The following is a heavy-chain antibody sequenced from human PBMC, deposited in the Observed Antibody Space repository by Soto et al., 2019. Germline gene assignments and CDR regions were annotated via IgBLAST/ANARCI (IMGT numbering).Heavy chain of an antibody. CDR3: AAPRDEYGSGVSWFTYGMDI. CDR1: GFTFSDFA. Sequence: GGSLRLSCLASGFTFSDFAMTWVRHVPGRGLEWVASLDGAGGSTYYAESVRGRFSISRDNSQNTLFLQMKRLTVDDTAIYYCAAPRDEYGSGVSWFTYGMDIWGQGATVTVSS. V-gene: IGHV3-23*01. J-gene: IGHJ6*02. D-gene: IGHD3-10*01. CDR2: LDGAGGST.